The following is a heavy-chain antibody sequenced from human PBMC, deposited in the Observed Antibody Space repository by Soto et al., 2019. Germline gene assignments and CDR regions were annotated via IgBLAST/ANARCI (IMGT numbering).Heavy chain of an antibody. CDR2: IWYDGSNK. CDR1: GFTFSSYG. J-gene: IGHJ4*02. CDR3: ARVIEVGATLSYVFDY. V-gene: IGHV3-33*01. D-gene: IGHD1-26*01. Sequence: PVGSLRLSCAASGFTFSSYGMHWVRQAPGKGLEWVAVIWYDGSNKYYADSVKGRFTISRDNSKNTLYLQMNSLRAEDTAVYYCARVIEVGATLSYVFDYWGQGTLVTVSS.